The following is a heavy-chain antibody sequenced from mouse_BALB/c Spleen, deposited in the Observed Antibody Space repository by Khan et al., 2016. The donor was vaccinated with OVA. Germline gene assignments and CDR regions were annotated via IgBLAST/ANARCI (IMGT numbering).Heavy chain of an antibody. CDR2: INTYTGEP. V-gene: IGHV9-3-1*01. Sequence: QIQLVQSGPELKKPGETVKISCKASGYTFTNYGMNWVKQAPGKGLKWMGWINTYTGEPTYADDFKGRFAFSLETSASTAYLQINNLKNEDTATXFCEREGGYLYAMDYWGQGTSVTVSS. CDR3: EREGGYLYAMDY. CDR1: GYTFTNYG. D-gene: IGHD1-2*01. J-gene: IGHJ4*01.